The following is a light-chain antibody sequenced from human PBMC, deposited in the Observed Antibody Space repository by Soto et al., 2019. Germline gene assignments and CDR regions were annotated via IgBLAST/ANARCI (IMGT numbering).Light chain of an antibody. Sequence: QSALTQPASVSASPGQSITISCTGSSSDINSYKFVSWYQVLPGKAPKLIIYEDDYRPPEISSRFSASKSGNTASLTISGVQLEDDSHHFCCSYTKANTWVFGGGTKVTVL. CDR1: SSDINSYKF. J-gene: IGLJ3*02. CDR2: EDD. CDR3: CSYTKANTWV. V-gene: IGLV2-14*01.